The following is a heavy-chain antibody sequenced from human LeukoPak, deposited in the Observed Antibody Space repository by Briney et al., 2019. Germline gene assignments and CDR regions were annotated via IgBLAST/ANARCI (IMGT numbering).Heavy chain of an antibody. Sequence: SETLSLTCTVSGGSISSGDYYWSWIRQPPGKGLEWIGYIYYSGSTYYNPSLKSRVTISVDTSKNQFSLQLSSVTAADTAVYYCAKVNDGGSSWYYFDSWGQGALVTVSS. CDR2: IYYSGST. CDR1: GGSISSGDYY. V-gene: IGHV4-30-4*02. J-gene: IGHJ4*02. D-gene: IGHD6-13*01. CDR3: AKVNDGGSSWYYFDS.